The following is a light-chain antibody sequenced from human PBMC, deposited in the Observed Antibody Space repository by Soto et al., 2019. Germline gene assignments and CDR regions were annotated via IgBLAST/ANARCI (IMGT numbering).Light chain of an antibody. CDR3: QSYDTSLSAHV. J-gene: IGLJ1*01. Sequence: QSVLTQPPSVSGSPGQWVIISCTGTSSNIGANLDVPWYRQIPGRAPEVLIYVNTNRPSGVPDRFSGSKSGTTASLPITGLQTEDEADDYYQSYDTSLSAHVFGPGTKVTVL. CDR1: SSNIGANLD. CDR2: VNT. V-gene: IGLV1-40*01.